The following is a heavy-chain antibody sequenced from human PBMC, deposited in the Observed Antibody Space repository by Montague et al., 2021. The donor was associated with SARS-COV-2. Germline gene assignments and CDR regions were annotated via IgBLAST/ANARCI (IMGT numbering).Heavy chain of an antibody. Sequence: SETLSLTCTVSGGSISSSSNYWGWIRQPPGKGLEWIGNIYYSGSTYYNPSLKSRVTLSVDTSKNQFSLKLNSVTAADTAVYYCARLNFHITIFGVVSSRVFDYWGQGTLVTVSS. CDR2: IYYSGST. D-gene: IGHD3-3*01. V-gene: IGHV4-39*01. CDR3: ARLNFHITIFGVVSSRVFDY. CDR1: GGSISSSSNY. J-gene: IGHJ4*02.